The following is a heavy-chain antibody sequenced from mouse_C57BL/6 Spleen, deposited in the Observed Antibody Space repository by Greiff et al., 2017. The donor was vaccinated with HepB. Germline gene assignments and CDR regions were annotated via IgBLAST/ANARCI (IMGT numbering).Heavy chain of an antibody. V-gene: IGHV14-4*01. Sequence: EVQLQQSGAELVRPGASVKLSCTASGFNIKDDYMHWVKQRPEQGLEWIGWIDPENGDTEYASKFQGKATITADTSSNTAYLQLSSLTSEDTAVYYCTTPYGSSGNYAMDYWGQGTSVTVSS. CDR2: IDPENGDT. CDR1: GFNIKDDY. D-gene: IGHD1-1*01. J-gene: IGHJ4*01. CDR3: TTPYGSSGNYAMDY.